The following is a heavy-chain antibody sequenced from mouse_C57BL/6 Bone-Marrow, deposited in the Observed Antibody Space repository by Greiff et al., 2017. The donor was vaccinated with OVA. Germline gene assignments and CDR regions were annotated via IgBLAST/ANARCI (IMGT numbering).Heavy chain of an antibody. Sequence: EVKVEESGGGLVQPKGSLKLSCAASGFSFNTYAMNWVRQAPGKGLEWVARIRSKSNNYATYYADSVKDRFTISRDDSESMLYLQMNNLKTEDTAMYYCVRHRRYAMDYGGQGTSVTVSS. V-gene: IGHV10-1*01. CDR3: VRHRRYAMDY. CDR1: GFSFNTYA. J-gene: IGHJ4*01. CDR2: IRSKSNNYAT.